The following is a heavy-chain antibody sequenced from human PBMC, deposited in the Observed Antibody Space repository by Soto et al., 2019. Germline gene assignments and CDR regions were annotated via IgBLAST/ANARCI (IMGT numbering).Heavy chain of an antibody. J-gene: IGHJ3*02. CDR1: GGSISSYY. D-gene: IGHD2-2*01. V-gene: IGHV4-59*01. Sequence: SETLSLTCTVSGGSISSYYWSWIRQPPGKGLEWIGYIYYSGSTNYNPSLKSRVTISVDTSKNQFSLKLSSVTAADTAVYYCASSLEGDRYCSSTSCYGRDAFDIWGQGTMVTVSS. CDR3: ASSLEGDRYCSSTSCYGRDAFDI. CDR2: IYYSGST.